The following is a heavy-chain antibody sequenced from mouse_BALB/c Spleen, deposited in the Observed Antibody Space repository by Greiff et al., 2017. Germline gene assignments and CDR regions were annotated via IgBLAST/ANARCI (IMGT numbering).Heavy chain of an antibody. CDR2: ISSGGSYT. CDR3: ARDYGDY. D-gene: IGHD1-2*01. J-gene: IGHJ2*01. Sequence: DVKLVESGGGLVKPGGSLKLSCAASGFTFSSYAMSWVRQTPEKRLEWVATISSGGSYTYYPDSVKGRFTISRDNAKNTLYLQMSSLRSEDTAMYYCARDYGDYWGQGTTLTVSS. V-gene: IGHV5-9-3*01. CDR1: GFTFSSYA.